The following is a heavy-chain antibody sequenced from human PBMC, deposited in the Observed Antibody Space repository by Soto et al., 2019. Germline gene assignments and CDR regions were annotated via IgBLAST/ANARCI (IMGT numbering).Heavy chain of an antibody. V-gene: IGHV3-23*01. CDR2: ISGSGGST. CDR3: AKAPCSYSSGWYKSCGVFDY. D-gene: IGHD6-19*01. Sequence: PGGSLRLSCAASGFTFSSYAMSWVRQAPGKGLEWVSAISGSGGSTYYADSVKGRFTISRDNSKNTLYLQMNSLRAEDTAVYYCAKAPCSYSSGWYKSCGVFDYWGQGTLVTSPQ. J-gene: IGHJ4*02. CDR1: GFTFSSYA.